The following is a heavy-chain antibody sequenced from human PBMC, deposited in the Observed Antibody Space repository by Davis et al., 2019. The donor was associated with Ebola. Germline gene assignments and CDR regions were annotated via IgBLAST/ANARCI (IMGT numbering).Heavy chain of an antibody. CDR1: GGTFSGSA. J-gene: IGHJ6*02. CDR3: ATGYCSSTSCYKKHYYGMDV. V-gene: IGHV1-69*13. Sequence: SVKVSCKASGGTFSGSAISWVRQAPGQGLEWMGGIVPVFKTANYAQKFQGRFTITADESSSTAYMELSSLRSEDSAVYYCATGYCSSTSCYKKHYYGMDVWGQGTTVTVS. D-gene: IGHD2-2*02. CDR2: IVPVFKTA.